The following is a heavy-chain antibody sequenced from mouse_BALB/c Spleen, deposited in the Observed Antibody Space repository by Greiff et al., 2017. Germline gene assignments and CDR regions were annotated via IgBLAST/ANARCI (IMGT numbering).Heavy chain of an antibody. CDR1: GYNFTSYW. D-gene: IGHD2-1*01. V-gene: IGHV1-55*01. CDR2: IYTGSGST. Sequence: VQLQQPGAELVKPGTSVKLSCKASGYNFTSYWINWVKLRPGQGLEWIGDIYTGSGSTNYNEKFKSKATLTVDTSSSTAYMQLSSLASEDSALYYCARDGNYWFAYWGQGTLVTVSA. J-gene: IGHJ3*01. CDR3: ARDGNYWFAY.